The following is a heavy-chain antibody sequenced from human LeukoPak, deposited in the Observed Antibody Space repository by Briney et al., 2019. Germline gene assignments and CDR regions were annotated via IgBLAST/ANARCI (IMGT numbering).Heavy chain of an antibody. Sequence: GGSLRLSCAASGFTFSDYYMSWIRQAPGKGLEWVSYISSSGSTIYYADSVKGRFTISRDNAKNSLYLQMNSLRAEDTAVYYCASPEYSSGWPFDYWGQGTLVTVSS. CDR1: GFTFSDYY. CDR3: ASPEYSSGWPFDY. J-gene: IGHJ4*02. D-gene: IGHD6-19*01. CDR2: ISSSGSTI. V-gene: IGHV3-11*01.